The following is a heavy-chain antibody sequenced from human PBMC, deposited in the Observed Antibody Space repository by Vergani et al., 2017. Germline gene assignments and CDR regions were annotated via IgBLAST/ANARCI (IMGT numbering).Heavy chain of an antibody. J-gene: IGHJ4*02. CDR3: ARGXLTGDGYNSETFDC. CDR2: IYTSGIT. Sequence: QVQLQESGPGLVKPSQTLALTCTASGGSISSGSYYWSWMRQPAGKGLEWIGSIYTSGITNYNPSLKSRVTMSVDTSKNQFSLKLSSVTAADTAVYYCARGXLTGDGYNSETFDCWGQGTLVTVSS. CDR1: GGSISSGSYY. D-gene: IGHD5-24*01. V-gene: IGHV4-61*02.